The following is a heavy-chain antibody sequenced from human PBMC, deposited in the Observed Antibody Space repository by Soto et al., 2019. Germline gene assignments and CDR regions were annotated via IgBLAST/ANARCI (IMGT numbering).Heavy chain of an antibody. J-gene: IGHJ6*02. CDR3: ARESFDFWSGYYYYYYGMDV. Sequence: GASVKVSCKASGYTFTGYYMHWVRQAPGQGLEWMGWINPNSGGTNYAQKFQGRVTMTRDTSISTAYMELSRLRSDDTAVYHCARESFDFWSGYYYYYYGMDVWGQGTTVTVSS. CDR2: INPNSGGT. CDR1: GYTFTGYY. D-gene: IGHD3-3*01. V-gene: IGHV1-2*02.